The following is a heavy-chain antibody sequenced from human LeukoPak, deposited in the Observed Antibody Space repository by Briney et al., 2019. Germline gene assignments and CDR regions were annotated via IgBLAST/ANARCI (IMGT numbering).Heavy chain of an antibody. CDR1: GFTFSTYY. D-gene: IGHD3-10*02. Sequence: GGSLRLSCAASGFTFSTYYMSWVRQAPGKGLEWVAVISYDGSNKYYADSVKGRFTISRDNAKNSLYLQMNSLRAEDTAVYYCAELGITMIGGVWGKGTTVTISS. CDR3: AELGITMIGGV. CDR2: ISYDGSNK. V-gene: IGHV3-30*04. J-gene: IGHJ6*04.